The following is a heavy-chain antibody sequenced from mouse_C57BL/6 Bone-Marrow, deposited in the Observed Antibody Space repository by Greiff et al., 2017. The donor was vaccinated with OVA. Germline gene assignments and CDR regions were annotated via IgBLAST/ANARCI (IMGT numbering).Heavy chain of an antibody. CDR1: GFTFSDYY. V-gene: IGHV5-12*01. CDR2: ISNGGGST. Sequence: EVKVVESGGGLVQPGGSLKLSCAASGFTFSDYYMYWVRQTPEKRLEWVAYISNGGGSTYYPDTVKGRFTISRDNAKNTLYLQMSRLKSEDTAMYYCARQGSTMVFDYWGQGTTLTVSS. J-gene: IGHJ2*01. CDR3: ARQGSTMVFDY. D-gene: IGHD2-1*01.